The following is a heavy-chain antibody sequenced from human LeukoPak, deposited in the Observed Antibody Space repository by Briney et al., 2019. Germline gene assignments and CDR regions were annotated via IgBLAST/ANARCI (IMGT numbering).Heavy chain of an antibody. CDR1: TFIFSSYW. D-gene: IGHD2/OR15-2a*01. CDR2: IKQDGTDH. V-gene: IGHV3-7*01. CDR3: AGCLNCFQYFNYYYMDV. J-gene: IGHJ6*03. Sequence: GGSLRLSCVPTTFIFSSYWMSWVRRIPGKGLEWVANIKQDGTDHYYADSVKGRFTTSRDNAGNSVYLHMTRLRAEDTGIYSCAGCLNCFQYFNYYYMDVWGKGTTVTVS.